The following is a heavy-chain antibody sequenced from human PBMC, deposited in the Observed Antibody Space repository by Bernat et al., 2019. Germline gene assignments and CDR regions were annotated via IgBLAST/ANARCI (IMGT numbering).Heavy chain of an antibody. D-gene: IGHD2-15*01. CDR2: IHYRGST. Sequence: QVQLQESGPGLVKPSQTLSLTCAVSGGSISSDDYYWTWVRQHPGKGLVWIGYIHYRGSTYNNPSLGSRVSMSVDTSQNQFSLILTSVTAADTAVYYCAREPSTSNFVVVTPAALDLWGQGIMVTVSS. J-gene: IGHJ3*01. CDR3: AREPSTSNFVVVTPAALDL. V-gene: IGHV4-31*11. CDR1: GGSISSDDYY.